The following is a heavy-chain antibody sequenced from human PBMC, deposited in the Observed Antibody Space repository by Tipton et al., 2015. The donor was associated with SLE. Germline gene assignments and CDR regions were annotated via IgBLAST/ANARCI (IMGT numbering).Heavy chain of an antibody. D-gene: IGHD6-19*01. CDR1: GFTLSSYA. J-gene: IGHJ5*02. V-gene: IGHV3-64*02. CDR2: ITTNGGST. Sequence: SLRLSCAASGFTLSSYAMSWVRQAPGKGLEYVSAITTNGGSTYYADSVKGRFTISRDNSKNTVYLQMGSLRAEDMGVYYCGMAVAWGQGTLVTVSS. CDR3: GMAVA.